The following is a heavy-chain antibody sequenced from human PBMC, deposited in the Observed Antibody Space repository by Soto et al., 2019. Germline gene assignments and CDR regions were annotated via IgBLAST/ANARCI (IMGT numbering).Heavy chain of an antibody. V-gene: IGHV1-8*01. D-gene: IGHD3-10*01. CDR3: AKVSRKGSAIDFDY. J-gene: IGHJ4*02. CDR2: VNPNTGDT. CDR1: GYTFSNYD. Sequence: QVQLVQSGAELKKPGASVKVSCKASGYTFSNYDMNWVRQATGQGPEWIGWVNPNTGDTGYAQKFQGRVTLTTEISTTTAYMELTSLRSEDTAIYYCAKVSRKGSAIDFDYWGQGTLITVSP.